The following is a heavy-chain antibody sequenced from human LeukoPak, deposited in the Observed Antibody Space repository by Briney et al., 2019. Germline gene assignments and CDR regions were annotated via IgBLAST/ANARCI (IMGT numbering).Heavy chain of an antibody. V-gene: IGHV1-69*01. D-gene: IGHD5-18*01. CDR3: AKRGTTMEKEGFDY. Sequence: GASVKVSCKASGGTFISYAISWVRQAPGQGLEWMGGIIPIFGTANYAQKFQGSVTITADESTSTAYMELSSLRSEDTAVYYCAKRGTTMEKEGFDYWGQGTLVTVSS. CDR1: GGTFISYA. CDR2: IIPIFGTA. J-gene: IGHJ4*02.